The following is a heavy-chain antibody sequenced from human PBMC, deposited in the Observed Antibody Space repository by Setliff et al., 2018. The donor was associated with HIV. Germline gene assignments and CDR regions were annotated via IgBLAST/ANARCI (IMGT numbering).Heavy chain of an antibody. D-gene: IGHD6-25*01. CDR1: GGSISSYY. CDR3: ARGTKGSGWSVTRINWCDT. J-gene: IGHJ5*02. Sequence: SETLSLTCTVSGGSISSYYWNWIRQSPDKGLEWIGEIDHSGSTNYNPSLRSRVIMSADTPRSQFSLNLTSLTAGDTAVYYCARGTKGSGWSVTRINWCDTWGQGTLVTVSS. CDR2: IDHSGST. V-gene: IGHV4-59*12.